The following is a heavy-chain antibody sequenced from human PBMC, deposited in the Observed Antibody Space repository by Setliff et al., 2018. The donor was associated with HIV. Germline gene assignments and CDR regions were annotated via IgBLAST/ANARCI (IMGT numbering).Heavy chain of an antibody. Sequence: GGSLSLSCAAYELTVTTNYLSWVRQAPGKGLEWVSAIYSGGDTFYADSVKGRFTISRDSSKNTLSLQMDSLRADDTAMYYCAREDYSAGAFDVWGPGTLVTVSS. V-gene: IGHV3-53*01. CDR1: ELTVTTNY. J-gene: IGHJ3*01. CDR3: AREDYSAGAFDV. CDR2: IYSGGDT. D-gene: IGHD2-15*01.